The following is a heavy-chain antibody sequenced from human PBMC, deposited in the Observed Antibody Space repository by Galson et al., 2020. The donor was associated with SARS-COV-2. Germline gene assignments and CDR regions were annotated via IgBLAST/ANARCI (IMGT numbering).Heavy chain of an antibody. CDR1: GFTFSSYG. CDR3: ARDGPHSSGWYGLGYYYYGMDV. V-gene: IGHV3-33*01. J-gene: IGHJ6*02. CDR2: IWYDGSNK. Sequence: TGGSLRLSCAASGFTFSSYGMHWVRQAPGKGLEWVAVIWYDGSNKYYADSVKGRFTISRDNSKNTLYLQMNSLRAEDTAVYYCARDGPHSSGWYGLGYYYYGMDVWGQGTTVTVSS. D-gene: IGHD6-19*01.